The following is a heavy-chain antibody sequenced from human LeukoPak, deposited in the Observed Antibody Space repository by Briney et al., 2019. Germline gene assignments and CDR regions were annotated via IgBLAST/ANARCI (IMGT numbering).Heavy chain of an antibody. D-gene: IGHD3-22*01. CDR3: ARERITMIVVVYVDY. CDR2: IIPIFGTA. J-gene: IGHJ4*02. CDR1: GGTFSSYA. Sequence: SVKVSCKASGGTFSSYAISWVRQAPGQGLEWMGRIIPIFGTANYAQKFQGRVTITTDESTSTAYMELSSLRSEDTAVYYCARERITMIVVVYVDYWGQGTLVTVSS. V-gene: IGHV1-69*05.